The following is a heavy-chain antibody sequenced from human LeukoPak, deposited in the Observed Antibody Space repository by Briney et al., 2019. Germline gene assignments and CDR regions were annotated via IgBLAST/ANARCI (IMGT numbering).Heavy chain of an antibody. CDR3: AKVSSSGWHTVDY. J-gene: IGHJ4*02. CDR1: GFTFSSYG. Sequence: PGGSLRLSCAASGFTFSSYGMHWVRQAPGKGLEWVAVISYDGSNKYYADSVKGRLTISRDNSKNTLYLQMNSLRAEDTAVYYCAKVSSSGWHTVDYWGQGTLVTVSS. V-gene: IGHV3-30*18. D-gene: IGHD6-19*01. CDR2: ISYDGSNK.